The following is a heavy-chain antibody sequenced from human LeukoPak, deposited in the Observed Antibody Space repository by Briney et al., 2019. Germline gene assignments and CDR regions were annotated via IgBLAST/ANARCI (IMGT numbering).Heavy chain of an antibody. J-gene: IGHJ3*02. D-gene: IGHD2-15*01. CDR3: ARDAGRRDRLLDIVVVVAAPSDAFDI. Sequence: SETLSLTCTVSGGSISSGGYYWSWIRQPPGKGLEWIGYTYHSGSTYYNPSLKSRVTISVDRSKNQFSLKLSSVTAADTAVYYCARDAGRRDRLLDIVVVVAAPSDAFDIWGQGTMVTVSS. CDR1: GGSISSGGYY. V-gene: IGHV4-30-2*01. CDR2: TYHSGST.